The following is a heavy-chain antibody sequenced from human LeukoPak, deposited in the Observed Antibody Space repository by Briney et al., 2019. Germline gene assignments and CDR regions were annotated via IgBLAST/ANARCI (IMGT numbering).Heavy chain of an antibody. CDR2: ISASGGTT. Sequence: GGSLRLSCAASGFTFSNYAMTWVRQAPGKGLEWVSGISASGGTTYYADSVRGRFTISRDNSKNTLFLQMNSLRAEDTAVYYCAKRPRDSTGYYLGAFDFWGLGTMVAVSS. J-gene: IGHJ3*01. V-gene: IGHV3-23*01. D-gene: IGHD3-22*01. CDR1: GFTFSNYA. CDR3: AKRPRDSTGYYLGAFDF.